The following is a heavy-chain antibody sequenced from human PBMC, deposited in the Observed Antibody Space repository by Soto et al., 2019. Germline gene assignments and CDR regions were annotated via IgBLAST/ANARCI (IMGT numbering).Heavy chain of an antibody. Sequence: SETLSLTCTVSGGSISGSNYYWGWIRQPPGKGLEWIGSIYYSGSTYYNPSLKSRVTISVDTSMNQFSLKLSSVTAADTAVYYCAPWDSYGDYFDYWGQGTLVTVSS. D-gene: IGHD5-18*01. V-gene: IGHV4-39*01. CDR3: APWDSYGDYFDY. CDR2: IYYSGST. J-gene: IGHJ4*02. CDR1: GGSISGSNYY.